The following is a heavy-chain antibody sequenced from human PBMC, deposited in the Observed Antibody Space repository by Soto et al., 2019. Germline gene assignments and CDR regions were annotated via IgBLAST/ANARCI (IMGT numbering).Heavy chain of an antibody. CDR1: GYTFTSYD. J-gene: IGHJ6*02. V-gene: IGHV1-8*01. CDR2: MNPIIGNT. CDR3: ARDSGSYYLYYYYGMDV. Sequence: GASVKVSCKSSGYTFTSYDINCVRQATGQGLEWMGWMNPIIGNTGYAQKFQGRVTITRDDSTSTAYMELSSLRSEDTAVYYCARDSGSYYLYYYYGMDVWGQGTTVTVSS. D-gene: IGHD1-26*01.